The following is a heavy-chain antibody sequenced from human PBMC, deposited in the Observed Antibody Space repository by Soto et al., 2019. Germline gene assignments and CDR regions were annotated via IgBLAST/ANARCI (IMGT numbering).Heavy chain of an antibody. CDR1: GFDFSGSE. V-gene: IGHV3-48*03. D-gene: IGHD2-21*01. CDR2: ITGSGGVM. J-gene: IGHJ4*02. CDR3: AKVAPCILGSPF. Sequence: GGSLRLSCTASGFDFSGSEMNWFRQAPGKGLEWVAYITGSGGVMFHADSVKGRFSISRDNAKNSLFLEMSDLTADDTGVYYCAKVAPCILGSPFWGQGTLVTVSS.